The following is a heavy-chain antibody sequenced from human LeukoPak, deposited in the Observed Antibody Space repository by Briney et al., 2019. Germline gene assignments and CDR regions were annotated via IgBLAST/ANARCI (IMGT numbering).Heavy chain of an antibody. CDR1: GGSFSGYY. CDR3: ARSATIVPAAISWAAGWFDP. CDR2: INHSGST. D-gene: IGHD2-2*02. J-gene: IGHJ5*02. Sequence: SETLSLTCAVYGGSFSGYYWSWIRQPPGKGLEWIGEINHSGSTNYNPSLKSRVTISVDTSKNQFSLKLSSVTAADTAVYYCARSATIVPAAISWAAGWFDPWGQGTLVTVSS. V-gene: IGHV4-34*01.